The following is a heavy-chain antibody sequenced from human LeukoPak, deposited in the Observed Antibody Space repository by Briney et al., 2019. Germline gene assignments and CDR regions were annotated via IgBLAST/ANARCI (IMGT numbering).Heavy chain of an antibody. CDR2: FDPEDGET. J-gene: IGHJ4*02. CDR1: GHTLTELS. V-gene: IGHV1-24*01. D-gene: IGHD3-9*01. Sequence: ASVKVSCKVSGHTLTELSMHWVRQAPGKGLEWMGGFDPEDGETIYAQKFQGRVTMTEDTSTDTAYMELSSLRSEDTVVYYCATGYDILTGYRYWGQGTLVTVSS. CDR3: ATGYDILTGYRY.